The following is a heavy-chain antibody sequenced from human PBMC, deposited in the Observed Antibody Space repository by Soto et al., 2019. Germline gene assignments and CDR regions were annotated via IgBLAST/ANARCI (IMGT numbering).Heavy chain of an antibody. D-gene: IGHD2-2*01. J-gene: IGHJ6*02. CDR3: ARGMLGCISTSCYPRFLRYGMDV. V-gene: IGHV1-69*13. CDR1: GGTFSSYA. CDR2: IIPIFGTA. Sequence: VASVKVSCKASGGTFSSYAISWVRQAPGQGLEWMGGIIPIFGTANFAQKFQGRVTITADESTSTAYMELSSLRSEDTAVYYCARGMLGCISTSCYPRFLRYGMDVWGQGTTVTVSS.